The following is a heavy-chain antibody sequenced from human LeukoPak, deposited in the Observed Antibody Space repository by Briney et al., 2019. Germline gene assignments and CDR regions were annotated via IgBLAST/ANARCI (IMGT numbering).Heavy chain of an antibody. Sequence: GASVKVSCKASGYTFTSYDINWVRQATGQGLEWMGWMNPNSGNTGYAQKFQGRVTMTRNTSISTAYMELSSLRSEDTAVYYCARGGLGGYYGSGSYYPYYFDYWGQGTLVTVSS. D-gene: IGHD3-10*01. CDR1: GYTFTSYD. V-gene: IGHV1-8*01. J-gene: IGHJ4*02. CDR3: ARGGLGGYYGSGSYYPYYFDY. CDR2: MNPNSGNT.